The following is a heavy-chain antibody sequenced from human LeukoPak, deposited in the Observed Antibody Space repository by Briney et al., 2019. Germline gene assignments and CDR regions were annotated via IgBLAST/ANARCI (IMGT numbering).Heavy chain of an antibody. J-gene: IGHJ4*02. CDR1: GFTFSSYR. CDR3: ARGKEAYCGGDCYAEH. V-gene: IGHV3-21*01. D-gene: IGHD2-21*02. Sequence: GGSLRLSCAASGFTFSSYRMNWVRQAPGKGLEWVSSISSSSSYIYYADSVKGRFTISRDNAKNSLYLQMNSLRAEDTAVYYCARGKEAYCGGDCYAEHWGQGTLVTVSS. CDR2: ISSSSSYI.